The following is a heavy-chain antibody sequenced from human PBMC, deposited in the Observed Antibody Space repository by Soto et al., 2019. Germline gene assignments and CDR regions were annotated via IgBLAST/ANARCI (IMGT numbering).Heavy chain of an antibody. Sequence: HPGGSLRLSCSASGFTFSSYAMHWVRQAPGKGLEYVSAISSNGGSTYYADSVKGRFTISRDNSKNTLYLQMSSLRAEDTAVYYCASEASGYDSYMDVWGKGTTVTVSS. V-gene: IGHV3-64D*08. CDR2: ISSNGGST. CDR3: ASEASGYDSYMDV. D-gene: IGHD5-12*01. CDR1: GFTFSSYA. J-gene: IGHJ6*03.